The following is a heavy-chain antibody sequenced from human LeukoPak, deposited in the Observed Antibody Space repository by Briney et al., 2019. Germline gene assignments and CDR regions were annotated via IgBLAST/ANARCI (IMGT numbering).Heavy chain of an antibody. CDR1: GFTFDDYA. CDR2: ISWNSGSI. CDR3: AKDIAAGHWVHGGDGPYFDY. D-gene: IGHD3-16*01. J-gene: IGHJ4*02. V-gene: IGHV3-9*01. Sequence: PGGSLRLSCAASGFTFDDYAMHWVRQAPGKGLEWVSGISWNSGSIGYADSVKGRFTISRDNAKNSLYLQMNSLRAEDTALYYCAKDIAAGHWVHGGDGPYFDYWGQGTLVTVSS.